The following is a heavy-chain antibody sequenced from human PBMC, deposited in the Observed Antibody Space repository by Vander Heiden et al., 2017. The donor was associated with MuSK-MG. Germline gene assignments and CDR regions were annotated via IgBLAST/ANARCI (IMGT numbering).Heavy chain of an antibody. J-gene: IGHJ4*02. D-gene: IGHD6-6*01. CDR3: ARSRDSSSSYFFDY. V-gene: IGHV5-51*03. CDR1: GYTFSSYW. Sequence: EVQLVQSGAEVKEPGESLKISCKGSGYTFSSYWTGWVRQMPGKGLEWMVIIYPGDSDTRYSPSFQGQVTISADKSVNTAYLQWSSLKDSDTAMYYCARSRDSSSSYFFDYWGQGTLVTVSS. CDR2: IYPGDSDT.